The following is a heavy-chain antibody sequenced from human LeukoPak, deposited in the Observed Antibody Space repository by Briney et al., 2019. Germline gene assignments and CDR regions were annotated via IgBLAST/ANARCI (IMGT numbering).Heavy chain of an antibody. Sequence: SETLSLICTVSGASISSYYWSWIRQPPGKGLEWIGDIYYSGSIKYNPSLKSRVTMSVDTSKNQFSLKLSSVTAADTAIYYCARENPSGYYNRPIDYWGQGTLVTVST. CDR1: GASISSYY. CDR2: IYYSGSI. CDR3: ARENPSGYYNRPIDY. J-gene: IGHJ4*02. D-gene: IGHD3-22*01. V-gene: IGHV4-59*01.